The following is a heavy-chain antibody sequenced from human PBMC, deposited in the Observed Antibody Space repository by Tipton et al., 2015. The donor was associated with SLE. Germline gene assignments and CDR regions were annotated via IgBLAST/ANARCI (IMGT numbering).Heavy chain of an antibody. V-gene: IGHV4-59*08. J-gene: IGHJ4*02. D-gene: IGHD1-26*01. Sequence: TLSLTCSVSGGSLSSYYWGWIRQPPGKGLEWIGYIYYSGSTNYNPSLKSRVTISVGTSKNQFSLKLSSVTAADTAVYYCARLRSGSYHFDYWGQGTLVTVSS. CDR2: IYYSGST. CDR1: GGSLSSYY. CDR3: ARLRSGSYHFDY.